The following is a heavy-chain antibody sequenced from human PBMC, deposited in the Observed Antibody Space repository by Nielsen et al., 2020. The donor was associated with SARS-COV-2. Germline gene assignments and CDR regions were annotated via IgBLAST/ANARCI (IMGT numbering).Heavy chain of an antibody. CDR3: ARDENYDYVWGSYRYRIPFDY. CDR2: IIPIFGTA. V-gene: IGHV1-69*01. Sequence: WVRQAPGQGLEWMGGIIPIFGTANYAQKFQGRVTITADESTSTAYMELSSLRSEDTAVYYCARDENYDYVWGSYRYRIPFDYWGQGTLVTVSS. D-gene: IGHD3-16*02. J-gene: IGHJ4*02.